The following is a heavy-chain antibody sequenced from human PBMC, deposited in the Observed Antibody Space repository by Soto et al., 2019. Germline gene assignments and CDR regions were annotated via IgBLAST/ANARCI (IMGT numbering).Heavy chain of an antibody. D-gene: IGHD3-16*01. CDR3: AGGGEDDAFDI. V-gene: IGHV1-2*04. CDR2: INPNSGGT. J-gene: IGHJ3*02. Sequence: GASVKVSCKASGYTFTGYYLHWVRQAPGQGLEWMGWINPNSGGTLYAETFQDSVTMTRDTSIRTAFMDLGRLTSDDTAGYYCAGGGEDDAFDIWGQGTLVTVSS. CDR1: GYTFTGYY.